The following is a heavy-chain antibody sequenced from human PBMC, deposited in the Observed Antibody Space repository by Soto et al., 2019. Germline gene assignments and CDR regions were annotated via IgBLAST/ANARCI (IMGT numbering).Heavy chain of an antibody. D-gene: IGHD6-19*01. CDR3: ARGPYSSGWGFDY. J-gene: IGHJ4*02. Sequence: QVQLVQSGAEVKKPGASVKVSCKASGYTFTDYAMHWVRQAPGQGLEWMGWINAGNGNTKYSQNLQGRVTITRDTSASTADMELSSLRSEETAVYYCARGPYSSGWGFDYWGQGTLVTVSS. CDR2: INAGNGNT. V-gene: IGHV1-3*01. CDR1: GYTFTDYA.